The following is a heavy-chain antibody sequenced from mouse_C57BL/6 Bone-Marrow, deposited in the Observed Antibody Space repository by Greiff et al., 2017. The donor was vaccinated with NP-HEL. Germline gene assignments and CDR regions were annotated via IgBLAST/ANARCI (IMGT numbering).Heavy chain of an antibody. V-gene: IGHV1-64*01. CDR2: IHPNSGST. D-gene: IGHD1-1*01. CDR3: ARERLYYGSRPYWYFDV. CDR1: GYTFTSYW. J-gene: IGHJ1*03. Sequence: QVQLQQPGAELVKPGASVKMSCKASGYTFTSYWMHWVKQRPGQGLEWIGMIHPNSGSTNYNEKFKSKATLTVDKSSSTAYMQLSSLTSEDSAVYYCARERLYYGSRPYWYFDVWGTGTTVTVSS.